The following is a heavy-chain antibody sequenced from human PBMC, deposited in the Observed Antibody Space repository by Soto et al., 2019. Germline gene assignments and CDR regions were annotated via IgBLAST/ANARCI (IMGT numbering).Heavy chain of an antibody. CDR3: AKDGNVYSYGQLYYYYGMDV. J-gene: IGHJ6*02. CDR1: GFTFSSYA. V-gene: IGHV3-23*01. D-gene: IGHD5-18*01. Sequence: EVQLLESGGGLVQPGGSLRLSCAASGFTFSSYAMSWVRQAPGKGLEWVSAISGSGGSTYYADSVKGRFTISRDNSKNTQYLQMNSLRAEDTAVYYCAKDGNVYSYGQLYYYYGMDVWGQGTTVTVSS. CDR2: ISGSGGST.